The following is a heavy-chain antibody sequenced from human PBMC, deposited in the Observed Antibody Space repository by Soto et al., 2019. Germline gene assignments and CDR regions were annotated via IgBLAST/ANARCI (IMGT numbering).Heavy chain of an antibody. V-gene: IGHV3-30-3*01. Sequence: QVQLVESGGGVVQPGRSLRLSCAASGFTFSSYAMHWVRQAPGNGLEWVAVISYDGSNKYYADSVKGRFTSSRDNSKNTMYLHMNSLRADDTAVDDGARGATRDYWGQGTRVTFSS. CDR3: ARGATRDY. CDR1: GFTFSSYA. D-gene: IGHD2-15*01. J-gene: IGHJ4*02. CDR2: ISYDGSNK.